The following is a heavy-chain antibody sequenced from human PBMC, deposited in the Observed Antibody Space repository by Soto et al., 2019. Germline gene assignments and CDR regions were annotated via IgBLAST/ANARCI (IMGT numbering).Heavy chain of an antibody. CDR2: ISSSSSYI. CDR1: GFTFSSYS. J-gene: IGHJ4*02. V-gene: IGHV3-21*01. D-gene: IGHD3-16*01. CDR3: ARARGDFLDY. Sequence: GSLLLSCSASGFTFSSYSMNWVRQAPGKGLEWVSSISSSSSYIYYADSVKGRFTISRDNAKNSLYLQMNSLRAEDTAVYYCARARGDFLDYWGQGTMVTVSS.